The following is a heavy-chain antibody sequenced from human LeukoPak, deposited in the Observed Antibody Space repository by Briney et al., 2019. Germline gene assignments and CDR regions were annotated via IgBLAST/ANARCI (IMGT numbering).Heavy chain of an antibody. J-gene: IGHJ4*02. CDR3: ARADFWSGYSFDY. Sequence: SETLSLTCAVSGGSISSGGYSWSWIRQPPGKGLEWIGYTYHSGSTYYNPSLKSRVTISVDRSKNQFSLKLSSVTAADTAVYYCARADFWSGYSFDYWGQGTLVTVSS. V-gene: IGHV4-30-2*01. D-gene: IGHD3-3*01. CDR2: TYHSGST. CDR1: GGSISSGGYS.